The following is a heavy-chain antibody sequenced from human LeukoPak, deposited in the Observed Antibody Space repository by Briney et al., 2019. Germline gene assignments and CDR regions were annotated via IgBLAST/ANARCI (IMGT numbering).Heavy chain of an antibody. CDR3: ARDIGSVDAFDI. D-gene: IGHD6-19*01. Sequence: GASVKVSCKASGGTFSSYAISWVRQAPGQGLEWMGGIIPIFGTANYAQKFQGRVTMTRDMSTSTVYMELSSLRSEDTAVYYCARDIGSVDAFDIWGQGTMVTASS. J-gene: IGHJ3*02. CDR2: IIPIFGTA. CDR1: GGTFSSYA. V-gene: IGHV1-69*05.